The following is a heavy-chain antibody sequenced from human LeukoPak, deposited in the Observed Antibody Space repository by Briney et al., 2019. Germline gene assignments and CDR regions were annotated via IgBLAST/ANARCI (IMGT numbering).Heavy chain of an antibody. CDR2: ISSSSSYI. V-gene: IGHV3-21*01. Sequence: PGGSLRLSCAASGFTFSSYSMNWVRQAPGKGLEWVSSISSSSSYIYYADSVKGRFTISRDNAKNSLYLQMNSLRAEDTAVYYCARTREAAASVIPFDYWGQGTLVTVSS. CDR1: GFTFSSYS. J-gene: IGHJ4*02. D-gene: IGHD6-13*01. CDR3: ARTREAAASVIPFDY.